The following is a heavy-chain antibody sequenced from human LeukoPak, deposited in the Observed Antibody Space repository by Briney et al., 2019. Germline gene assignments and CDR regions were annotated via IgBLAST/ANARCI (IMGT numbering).Heavy chain of an antibody. CDR3: VRDGDDFNFDY. CDR1: GFTFRSYW. Sequence: GGSLRLSCAASGFTFRSYWRHWVRQAPGKGLEWVSRVIRDGSFTNYADSVKGRFTMSRDKAKNTLYMQMSSLRPEDTAVYVCVRDGDDFNFDYWGQGSLVTVSS. D-gene: IGHD5-24*01. V-gene: IGHV3-74*01. J-gene: IGHJ4*02. CDR2: VIRDGSFT.